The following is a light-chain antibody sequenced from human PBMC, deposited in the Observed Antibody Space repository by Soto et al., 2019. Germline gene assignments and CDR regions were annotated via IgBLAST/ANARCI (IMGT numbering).Light chain of an antibody. CDR1: QSVSSSY. Sequence: EIVLTQSPGTLSLSPGERATLSCRASQSVSSSYLAWYQQKPGQAPRLLIYGASSRATGIPDRSSGSGSGTDFTLTISRLEPEDFAVYYCQQYGSSLTWTFGQGTKV. CDR2: GAS. J-gene: IGKJ1*01. V-gene: IGKV3-20*01. CDR3: QQYGSSLTWT.